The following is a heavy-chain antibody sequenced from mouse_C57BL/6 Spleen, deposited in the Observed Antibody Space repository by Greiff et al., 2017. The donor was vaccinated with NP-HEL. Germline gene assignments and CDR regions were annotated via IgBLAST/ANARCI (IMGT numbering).Heavy chain of an antibody. D-gene: IGHD1-1*01. J-gene: IGHJ4*01. Sequence: QVQLKESGPGLVQPSQSLSITCTVSGFSLTSYGVHWVRQSPGKGLEWLGVIWRGGSTDYNAAFMSRLSITKDNSKSQVFFKMNSLQADDTAIYYCTKTHTTVVEDYAMDYWGQGASVTVSS. CDR3: TKTHTTVVEDYAMDY. CDR2: IWRGGST. CDR1: GFSLTSYG. V-gene: IGHV2-5*01.